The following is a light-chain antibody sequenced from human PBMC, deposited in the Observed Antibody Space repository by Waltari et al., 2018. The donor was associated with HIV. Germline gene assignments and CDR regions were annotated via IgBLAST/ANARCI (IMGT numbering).Light chain of an antibody. CDR1: QNITKK. CDR3: QQYKYWPET. J-gene: IGKJ1*01. Sequence: EVVLTQAPSTLSVSLGEGASLSCRASQNITKKLGLYQQKAGQAPRLLIYDASRRATAIPDRFSGSGSGTEFNLTISRLVFEDVAVYVCQQYKYWPETFGQGTKVEIK. V-gene: IGKV3D-15*01. CDR2: DAS.